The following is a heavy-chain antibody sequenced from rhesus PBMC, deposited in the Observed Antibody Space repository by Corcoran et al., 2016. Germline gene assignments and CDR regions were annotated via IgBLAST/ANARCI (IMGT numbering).Heavy chain of an antibody. CDR2: IYSNSEST. CDR1: GGSLRGYYF. D-gene: IGHD2-15*01. Sequence: QVQLQESGPGVVKPSETLSLTCAVSGGSLRGYYFRSWIRQPPGKGLEWIGSIYSNSESTNYNPSLKSRVTMSKDTSKNQFSLKLSSVTATDTAVYYCAGPSKGYWGQGVLVTVSA. CDR3: AGPSKGY. J-gene: IGHJ4*01. V-gene: IGHV4S12*01.